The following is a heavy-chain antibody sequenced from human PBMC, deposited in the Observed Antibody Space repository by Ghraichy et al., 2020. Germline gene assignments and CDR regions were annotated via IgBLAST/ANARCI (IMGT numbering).Heavy chain of an antibody. Sequence: SQTLSLTCAVYGGSFSGYYWSWIRQPPGKGLEWIGEINHSGSTNYNPSLKSRVTISLDTSKNQFSLKLNSVTAADTAVYYCARALHYYGSGSYQKFDPWGQGTLVTVSS. V-gene: IGHV4-34*01. J-gene: IGHJ5*02. CDR2: INHSGST. CDR3: ARALHYYGSGSYQKFDP. CDR1: GGSFSGYY. D-gene: IGHD3-10*01.